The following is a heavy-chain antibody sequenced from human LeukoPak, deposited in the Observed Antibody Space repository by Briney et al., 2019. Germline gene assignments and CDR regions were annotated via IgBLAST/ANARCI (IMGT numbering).Heavy chain of an antibody. V-gene: IGHV3-30*01. CDR2: ISYDGSNK. CDR1: GLTFSSYA. CDR3: ARGEDYYDSSGPTEFDY. J-gene: IGHJ4*02. D-gene: IGHD3-22*01. Sequence: GGSLRLSCAASGLTFSSYAMHWVRQAPGKGLEWVAVISYDGSNKYYADSVKGRFTISRDNSKNTLYLQMNSLRAEDTAVYYCARGEDYYDSSGPTEFDYWGQGTLVTVSS.